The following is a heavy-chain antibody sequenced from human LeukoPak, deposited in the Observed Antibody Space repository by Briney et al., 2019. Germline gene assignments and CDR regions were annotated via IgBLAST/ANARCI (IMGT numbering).Heavy chain of an antibody. CDR3: ARGKRIVGATTLGY. CDR2: ISYDGSNK. D-gene: IGHD1-26*01. V-gene: IGHV3-30*04. CDR1: GFTFSNYA. Sequence: GGSLRLSCAASGFTFSNYAMHWVRQAPGKGLEWVAVISYDGSNKYYADSVKGRFTISRDNSKNTLYLQMNSLRAEDTAVYYCARGKRIVGATTLGYWGQGTLVTVSS. J-gene: IGHJ4*02.